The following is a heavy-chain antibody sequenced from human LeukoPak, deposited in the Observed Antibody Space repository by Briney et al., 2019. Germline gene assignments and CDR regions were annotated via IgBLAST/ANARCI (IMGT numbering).Heavy chain of an antibody. V-gene: IGHV3-66*01. D-gene: IGHD2-2*01. CDR3: AKDQGNIVVVPANDAFDI. CDR2: IYGGGNT. J-gene: IGHJ3*02. Sequence: GGSLRLSCAASGFTVSNNYMSWVRQAPGKGLEWVSAIYGGGNTYYADSVKGRFTISRDNSKNTLYLQMNSLRAEDTAVYYCAKDQGNIVVVPANDAFDIWGQGTMVTVSS. CDR1: GFTVSNNY.